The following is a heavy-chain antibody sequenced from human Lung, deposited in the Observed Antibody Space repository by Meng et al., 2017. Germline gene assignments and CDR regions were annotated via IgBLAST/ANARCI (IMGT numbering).Heavy chain of an antibody. CDR2: IYHSGST. J-gene: IGHJ4*02. CDR1: GGSISSDNW. V-gene: IGHV4-4*02. CDR3: TKNDFYCLGY. D-gene: IGHD2-21*01. Sequence: QVQLQESGPGLGKPSGTLSLTCAVSGGSISSDNWWSWVRQPPGKGLEWIGEIYHSGSTNYNPSLKSRITISVDKPKNQFSLTLSSVTAADTAVYYCTKNDFYCLGYWGQGTLVTVSS.